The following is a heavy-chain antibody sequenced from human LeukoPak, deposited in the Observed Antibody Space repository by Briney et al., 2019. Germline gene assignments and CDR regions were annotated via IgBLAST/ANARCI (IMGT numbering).Heavy chain of an antibody. D-gene: IGHD6-19*01. J-gene: IGHJ4*02. CDR3: ARLTVSSGWYYFDY. CDR2: ISAYNGNT. Sequence: ASVKVSCKASGYTFTSYGFNWVRQAPGQGLEWMGWISAYNGNTNYAQKLQGRVTMTTDTSTSTAYMELRSLRSDDTAVYYCARLTVSSGWYYFDYWGQGTLVTVSS. CDR1: GYTFTSYG. V-gene: IGHV1-18*01.